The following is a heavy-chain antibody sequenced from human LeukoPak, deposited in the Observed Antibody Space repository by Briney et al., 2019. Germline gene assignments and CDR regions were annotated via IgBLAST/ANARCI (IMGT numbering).Heavy chain of an antibody. V-gene: IGHV3-74*01. CDR2: MNSDGSST. J-gene: IGHJ4*02. CDR3: ARDYSPSIAADY. Sequence: GGSLRLSCAASGFTFSRYWMHWVRQAPGKGLVWVSRMNSDGSSTSYADSVKGRFTISRDNAKNTLYLQMNSLRAEDTAVYYCARDYSPSIAADYWGQGTLVTVSS. CDR1: GFTFSRYW. D-gene: IGHD6-13*01.